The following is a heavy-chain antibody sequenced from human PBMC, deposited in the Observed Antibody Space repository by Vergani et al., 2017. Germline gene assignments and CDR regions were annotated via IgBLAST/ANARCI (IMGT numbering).Heavy chain of an antibody. J-gene: IGHJ4*02. Sequence: QITLKESGPTLVKPTQTLTLTCTFSGFTLSTSGVGVGWIRQPPGKDLEWLAIIYWNDDKRYSPSLKSRLTITKDTSKNQVVLTMTNMDPVDTSTYYCAHRVVPLSFDYWGQGTLVTVSS. V-gene: IGHV2-5*01. CDR2: IYWNDDK. CDR1: GFTLSTSGVG. CDR3: AHRVVPLSFDY. D-gene: IGHD6-6*01.